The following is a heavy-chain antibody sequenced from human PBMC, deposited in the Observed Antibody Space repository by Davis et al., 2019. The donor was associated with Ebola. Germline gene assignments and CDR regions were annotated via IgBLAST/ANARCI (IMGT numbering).Heavy chain of an antibody. CDR2: IYPGDSDT. CDR3: ARTGIASYGGNSGFDY. Sequence: GESLKISCKGSGYSSTSYWIGRVRHTPGKGLEWMGIIYPGDSDTRYSPSFQGQVTISADTSISTAYLQWSSLKASDTAMYYCARTGIASYGGNSGFDYWGQGTLVTVSS. J-gene: IGHJ4*02. D-gene: IGHD4-23*01. CDR1: GYSSTSYW. V-gene: IGHV5-51*01.